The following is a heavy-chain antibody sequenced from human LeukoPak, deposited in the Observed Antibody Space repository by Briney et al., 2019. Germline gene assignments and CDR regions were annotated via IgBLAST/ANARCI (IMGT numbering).Heavy chain of an antibody. V-gene: IGHV3-23*01. J-gene: IGHJ4*02. CDR2: ISGGGVCT. CDR3: AKYMKVRGIMSIDY. CDR1: GFTFSSFA. D-gene: IGHD3-10*01. Sequence: PGGSLRLFCAASGFTFSSFAMSWVRQAPGEGLEWVSTISGGGVCTYYADSVKGRFPISRDNTKNTVHLQMISLRAEDTAIYYCAKYMKVRGIMSIDYWGQGTLVTVSS.